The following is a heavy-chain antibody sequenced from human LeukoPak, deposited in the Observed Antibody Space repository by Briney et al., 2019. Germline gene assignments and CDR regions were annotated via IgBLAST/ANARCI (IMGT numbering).Heavy chain of an antibody. Sequence: SETLSLTCAVYGGSFSGYYWSWLRQPPGKGLEWIGEINHSGSTNYNPSLKRRVTISVDTSKNQFSLKLSSVTAADTAVYYCARTTPYYDSSGYPGYWGQGTLVTVSS. V-gene: IGHV4-34*01. J-gene: IGHJ4*02. D-gene: IGHD3-22*01. CDR2: INHSGST. CDR3: ARTTPYYDSSGYPGY. CDR1: GGSFSGYY.